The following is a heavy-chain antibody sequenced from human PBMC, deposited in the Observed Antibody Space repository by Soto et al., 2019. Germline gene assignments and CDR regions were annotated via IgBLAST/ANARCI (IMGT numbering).Heavy chain of an antibody. CDR1: GFSVSSNY. Sequence: QLVESGGGLVQPGGSLRLSCAISGFSVSSNYLSWVRQAPGKGLEWVSVHYSGGSTYYADSVQGRFTISRDKSNNTLYLQMRRVRAEDTAVYFCARHRHPRGTVGATSPLDPWGQGTQVTVSS. CDR3: ARHRHPRGTVGATSPLDP. CDR2: HYSGGST. V-gene: IGHV3-53*01. D-gene: IGHD1-26*01. J-gene: IGHJ5*02.